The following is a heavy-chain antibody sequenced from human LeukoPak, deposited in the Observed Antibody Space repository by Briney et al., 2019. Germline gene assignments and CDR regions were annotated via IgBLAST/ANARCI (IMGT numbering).Heavy chain of an antibody. CDR2: IYPGDSDA. V-gene: IGHV5-51*01. J-gene: IGHJ6*02. Sequence: GESLKISCKGSGYNFGTRWVAWVRQMPGKGLEWMGIIYPGDSDARYSPSFQGQVTISADKSINTAYLQWSSLKASDTAIYFCARGAYGSGSYYNYYGMDVWGQGTTVTV. CDR1: GYNFGTRW. D-gene: IGHD3-10*01. CDR3: ARGAYGSGSYYNYYGMDV.